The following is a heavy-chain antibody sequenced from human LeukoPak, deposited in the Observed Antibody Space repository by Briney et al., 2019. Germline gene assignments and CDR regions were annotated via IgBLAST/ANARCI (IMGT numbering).Heavy chain of an antibody. D-gene: IGHD2-2*01. CDR2: ISSNGGST. CDR1: GLTFSSYA. Sequence: GGSLRLSCAASGLTFSSYAMHWVRQAPGKGPEYVSAISSNGGSTYYANSVKGRFTISRGNSKNTLYLQMGSLRAEDMAVYYCARPGCSSTSCYANYWGQGTLVTVSS. J-gene: IGHJ4*02. V-gene: IGHV3-64*01. CDR3: ARPGCSSTSCYANY.